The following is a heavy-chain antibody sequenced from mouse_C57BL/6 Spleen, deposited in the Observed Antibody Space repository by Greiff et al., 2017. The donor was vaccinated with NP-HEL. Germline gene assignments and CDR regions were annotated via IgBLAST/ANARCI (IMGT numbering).Heavy chain of an antibody. V-gene: IGHV10-1*01. CDR1: GFSFNTYA. Sequence: EVKLMESGGGLVQPKGSLKLSCAASGFSFNTYAMNWVRQAPGKGLEWVARIRSKSNNYATYYADSVKDRFTISRDDSESMLYLQMNNLKTEDTAMYYCVRQDGYCFDYWGQGTTLTVSS. CDR2: IRSKSNNYAT. D-gene: IGHD2-3*01. J-gene: IGHJ2*01. CDR3: VRQDGYCFDY.